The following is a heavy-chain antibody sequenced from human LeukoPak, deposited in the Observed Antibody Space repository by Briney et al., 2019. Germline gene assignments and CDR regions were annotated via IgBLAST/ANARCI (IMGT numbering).Heavy chain of an antibody. J-gene: IGHJ4*02. CDR2: IWYDGSNK. CDR1: GFTFSSYG. Sequence: PGGSLRLSCAASGFTFSSYGMHWGRQAPGQGLERVAVIWYDGSNKYYADSVKGRFTISRDNSKNTLYLQMNSLRAEDTAVYYCARDGAYGHRGYFDYRGQGTLVTVSS. D-gene: IGHD4-17*01. V-gene: IGHV3-33*01. CDR3: ARDGAYGHRGYFDY.